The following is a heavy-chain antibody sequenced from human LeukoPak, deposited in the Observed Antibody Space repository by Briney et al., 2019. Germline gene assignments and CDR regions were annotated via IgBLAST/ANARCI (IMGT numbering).Heavy chain of an antibody. J-gene: IGHJ6*03. CDR3: ARDRRYGASGYYYMDV. V-gene: IGHV3-30*04. CDR1: GFTFSSYA. CDR2: ISYDGSNQ. Sequence: TGGSLRLSCAASGFTFSSYAMHWVRRAPGKGLEWVTVISYDGSNQYYADSVKGRFTISRDNSKNTLYLQMNSRRLEDTAVYYCARDRRYGASGYYYMDVWGKGTTVTVSS. D-gene: IGHD4-17*01.